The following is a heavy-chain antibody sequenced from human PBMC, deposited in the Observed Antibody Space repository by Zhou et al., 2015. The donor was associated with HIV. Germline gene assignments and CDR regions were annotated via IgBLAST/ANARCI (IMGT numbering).Heavy chain of an antibody. CDR2: IIPMFGTV. CDR3: TRGRWEVPDAY. CDR1: GGTFSNYA. D-gene: IGHD1-26*01. Sequence: QVQLVQSGTEVKKPGSSVKVSCEASGGTFSNYAVSWVRQAPGQGLEWMGAIIPMFGTVRYAQKFQGRVTMTRDTSINTAYMELSGLTSEDTAIYYCTRGRWEVPDAYWGQGSLVTVSP. V-gene: IGHV1-69*06. J-gene: IGHJ4*02.